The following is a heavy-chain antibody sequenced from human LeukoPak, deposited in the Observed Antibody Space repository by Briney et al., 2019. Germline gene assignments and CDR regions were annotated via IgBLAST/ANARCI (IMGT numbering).Heavy chain of an antibody. D-gene: IGHD3-22*01. CDR3: ARHIYDSSSYPLDY. Sequence: PSETLSLTCTVSGGSVSSYYWSWIRQPPGKGLEGIGYIYYSGSTNYNPSLKSRVTISVDTSKNQFSLKLSSVTAADTAVYYCARHIYDSSSYPLDYWGQGTLVTVSS. CDR2: IYYSGST. J-gene: IGHJ4*02. V-gene: IGHV4-59*08. CDR1: GGSVSSYY.